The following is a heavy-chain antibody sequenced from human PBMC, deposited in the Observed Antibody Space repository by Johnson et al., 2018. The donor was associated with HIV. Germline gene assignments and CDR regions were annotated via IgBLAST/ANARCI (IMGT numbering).Heavy chain of an antibody. V-gene: IGHV3-20*04. J-gene: IGHJ3*02. CDR1: GFTFSSYA. Sequence: VQLVESGGGVVQPGRYLRLSCAASGFTFSSYAMHWVRQAPGKGLEWVSGINWNGGSTGYADSVKGRFTISRDNAKNSLYLQMNSLRAEDTALYYCARGAQWELLIDAFDIWGQGTMVTVSS. D-gene: IGHD1-26*01. CDR2: INWNGGST. CDR3: ARGAQWELLIDAFDI.